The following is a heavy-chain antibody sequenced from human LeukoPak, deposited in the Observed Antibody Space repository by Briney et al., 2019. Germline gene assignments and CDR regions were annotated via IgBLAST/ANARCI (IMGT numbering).Heavy chain of an antibody. D-gene: IGHD3-22*01. V-gene: IGHV3-30*04. CDR1: GFTFSSYA. J-gene: IGHJ4*02. CDR3: AREPFQQIVVVMYYFGY. Sequence: GRSLRLSCADSGFTFSSYAMHWVRQAPGKGLEWVAVVSYDGSNKYYADSVKGRFTISRDNSKNTLYLQMNSLRAEDTAVYYCAREPFQQIVVVMYYFGYWGQGTLVTVSS. CDR2: VSYDGSNK.